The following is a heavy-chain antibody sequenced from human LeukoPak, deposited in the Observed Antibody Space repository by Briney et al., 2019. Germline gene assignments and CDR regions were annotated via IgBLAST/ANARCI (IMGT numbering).Heavy chain of an antibody. CDR2: ISYDGSNK. Sequence: PGGSLRLSCAASGFTFSSYAMHWVRQAPGKGLEGVAVISYDGSNKYYADSVKGRFTISRDNSKNTLYLQMNSLRAEDTAVYYCSREDTAMVIGEGGLGYWGQGTLVTVSS. CDR3: SREDTAMVIGEGGLGY. J-gene: IGHJ4*02. V-gene: IGHV3-30-3*01. CDR1: GFTFSSYA. D-gene: IGHD5-18*01.